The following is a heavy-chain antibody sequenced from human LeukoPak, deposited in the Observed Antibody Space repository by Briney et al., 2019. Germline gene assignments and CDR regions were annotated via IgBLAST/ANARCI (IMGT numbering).Heavy chain of an antibody. CDR1: QFTFTDYT. D-gene: IGHD5-24*01. V-gene: IGHV3-21*01. CDR3: ARGVGGYNPRPLDY. Sequence: GGSLRLSCAASQFTFTDYTMNWVRRAPGKGLEWVSSISTRSDYIYYAESVKGRFTISRDNAKNSLYLQMNSLRAEDTAVYYCARGVGGYNPRPLDYWGQGTLVTVSS. CDR2: ISTRSDYI. J-gene: IGHJ4*02.